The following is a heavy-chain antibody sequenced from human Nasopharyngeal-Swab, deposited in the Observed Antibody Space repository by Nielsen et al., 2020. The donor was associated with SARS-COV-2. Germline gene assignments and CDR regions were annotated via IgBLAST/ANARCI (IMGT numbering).Heavy chain of an antibody. CDR2: IKSERHGGTT. V-gene: IGHV3-15*01. CDR3: ATDRAASPVDH. Sequence: GESLKISCAASAFTFSSYWMSWVRQAPGKGLEWVGRIKSERHGGTTDYAAPVKGRFTISRDDSKKTLFLQMDSLKIEDTALYYCATDRAASPVDHWGQGTLVTVSS. CDR1: AFTFSSYW. D-gene: IGHD6-25*01. J-gene: IGHJ4*02.